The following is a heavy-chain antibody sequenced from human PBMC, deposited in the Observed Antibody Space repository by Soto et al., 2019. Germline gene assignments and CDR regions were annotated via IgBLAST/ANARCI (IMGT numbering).Heavy chain of an antibody. D-gene: IGHD1-26*01. J-gene: IGHJ6*03. Sequence: GGSLRLSCAASGFTFSSYAMSWVRQAPGKGLEWVSAISGSGGSTYYADSVKGRFTISRDNSKNTLYLQMNSLRAEDKAVYYCATNRGPWDSYYYYMDVWGKGTTVTVSS. CDR1: GFTFSSYA. V-gene: IGHV3-23*01. CDR3: ATNRGPWDSYYYYMDV. CDR2: ISGSGGST.